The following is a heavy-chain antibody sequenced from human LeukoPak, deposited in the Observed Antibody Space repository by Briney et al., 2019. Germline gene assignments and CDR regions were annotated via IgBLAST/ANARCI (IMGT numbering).Heavy chain of an antibody. D-gene: IGHD2-2*01. CDR2: ISSSSSYI. CDR3: AREGCSSTSCYLFDY. J-gene: IGHJ4*02. V-gene: IGHV3-21*01. CDR1: GFTFSSYS. Sequence: GGSLRLSCAASGFTFSSYSMNWVRQAPGNGLEWVSSISSSSSYIYYADSVKGRFTISRDNAKNSLYLQMNSLRAEDTAVYYCAREGCSSTSCYLFDYWGQGTLVTVSS.